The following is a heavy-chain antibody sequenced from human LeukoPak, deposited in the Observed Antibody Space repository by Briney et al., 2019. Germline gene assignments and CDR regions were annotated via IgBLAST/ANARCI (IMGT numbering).Heavy chain of an antibody. CDR3: AREYRDYYGSGNYFDY. CDR2: IYSDGSST. D-gene: IGHD3-10*01. CDR1: GFTFSSYW. V-gene: IGHV3-74*01. J-gene: IGHJ4*02. Sequence: GGSLRLSCAASGFTFSSYWMPWVRQAPGKGLVWVSRIYSDGSSTSYADSVKGRFTISRDNAKNTLYLQMNSLRAEDTAVYYCAREYRDYYGSGNYFDYWGQGTLVTVSS.